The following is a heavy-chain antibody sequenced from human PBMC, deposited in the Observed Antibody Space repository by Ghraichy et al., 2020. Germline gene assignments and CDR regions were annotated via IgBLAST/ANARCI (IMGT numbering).Heavy chain of an antibody. J-gene: IGHJ4*02. V-gene: IGHV4-31*03. D-gene: IGHD3-10*01. CDR3: ARDKNYYGSGTFDY. CDR2: IYYSGSA. Sequence: SETLSLTCSVSGDSISSGGYYWSWIRQHPGKGLEWIGYIYYSGSAYYNPSLKSRVTISVDMSKNQFSLKLSSVIAADTAVYYCARDKNYYGSGTFDYWGQGTLVTVSS. CDR1: GDSISSGGYY.